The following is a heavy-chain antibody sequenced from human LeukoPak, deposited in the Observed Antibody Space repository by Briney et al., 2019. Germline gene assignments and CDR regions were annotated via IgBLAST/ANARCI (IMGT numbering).Heavy chain of an antibody. Sequence: GGSLRLSCAASGFTFSSYEMNWVRQAPGKGLEWVSYISSSGSTIYYADSVKGRFTISRDNAKNSLYLQMNSLRAEDTAVYYCAGGYYYDSSGFDYWGQGTLVTVSS. CDR1: GFTFSSYE. J-gene: IGHJ4*02. V-gene: IGHV3-48*03. CDR3: AGGYYYDSSGFDY. D-gene: IGHD3-22*01. CDR2: ISSSGSTI.